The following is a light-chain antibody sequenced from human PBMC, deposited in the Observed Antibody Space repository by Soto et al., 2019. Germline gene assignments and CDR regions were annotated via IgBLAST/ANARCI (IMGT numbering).Light chain of an antibody. CDR1: QSVSSD. CDR3: QQYNNWSWT. Sequence: EIVMPQSPATLSVSPGERATLSCWASQSVSSDLAWYQQKPGQAPRLLIYGASTRAPGISARFSGSGSGTEFTLTISSLQSEDFAIYYCQQYNNWSWTFGQGTKVDIK. J-gene: IGKJ1*01. V-gene: IGKV3-15*01. CDR2: GAS.